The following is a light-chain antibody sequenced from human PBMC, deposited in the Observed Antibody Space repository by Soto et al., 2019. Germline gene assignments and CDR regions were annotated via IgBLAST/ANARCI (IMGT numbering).Light chain of an antibody. CDR1: QSVSSY. CDR2: DAS. V-gene: IGKV3-11*01. CDR3: QQRSNWPST. Sequence: EIVLTQSPATLSLSPGERATLSCRASQSVSSYLAWYQQKPGQAPRLLIYDASNRATGIPARFSGSGSGTDFTLTISCLEPEDFAVYYCQQRSNWPSTFGQGTRLDIK. J-gene: IGKJ5*01.